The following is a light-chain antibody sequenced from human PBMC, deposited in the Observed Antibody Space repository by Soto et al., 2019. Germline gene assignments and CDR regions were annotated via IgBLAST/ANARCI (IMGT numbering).Light chain of an antibody. CDR2: AAS. Sequence: DIQMTQSPSSLSASVGDRVTITCRASQSINSYLNWYQQKPGKAPKLLIYAASNLQSGVPSRFSGGGSGTDFTLTISSLQPEDFAAYYCQQSYSAPPTFGQGTKVEIK. V-gene: IGKV1-39*01. CDR3: QQSYSAPPT. CDR1: QSINSY. J-gene: IGKJ1*01.